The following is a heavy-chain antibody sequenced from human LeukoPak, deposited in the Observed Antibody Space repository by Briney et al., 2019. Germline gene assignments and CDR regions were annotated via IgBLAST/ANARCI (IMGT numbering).Heavy chain of an antibody. Sequence: GGSLRLSCAASGFTFSGSAMHWVRQASGKGLEWVGRIRSKANSYATAYAASVKGRFTISRDDSKNTAYLQMNSLKTEDTAVYYCTRQVAVADPFDYWGQGTLVTVSS. D-gene: IGHD6-19*01. J-gene: IGHJ4*02. CDR3: TRQVAVADPFDY. CDR2: IRSKANSYAT. CDR1: GFTFSGSA. V-gene: IGHV3-73*01.